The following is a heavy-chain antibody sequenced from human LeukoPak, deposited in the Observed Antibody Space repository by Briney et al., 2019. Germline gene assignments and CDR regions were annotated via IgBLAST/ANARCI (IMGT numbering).Heavy chain of an antibody. V-gene: IGHV3-74*01. CDR2: ISSDESST. Sequence: GGSLRLSCAASGFTFSHHWMHWVRQAPGKGLVWVSHISSDESSTTYADSVKGRFTISRDNRKNTLYLQMNSLRVEDTAMYYCTRSPDGRNWFDPWGQGTLVTVSS. J-gene: IGHJ5*02. CDR3: TRSPDGRNWFDP. CDR1: GFTFSHHW. D-gene: IGHD1-14*01.